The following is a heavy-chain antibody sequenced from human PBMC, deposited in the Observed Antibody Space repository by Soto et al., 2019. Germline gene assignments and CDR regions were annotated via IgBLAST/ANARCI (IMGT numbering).Heavy chain of an antibody. V-gene: IGHV3-7*03. D-gene: IGHD6-19*01. CDR3: ARDAGYSSGWYDPDYFDY. J-gene: IGHJ4*02. CDR2: IKQDGSEK. Sequence: FLRLSCAASGFTFSSYWMSWVRQAPGKGLEWVANIKQDGSEKYYVDSVKGRFTISRDNAKNSLYLQMNSLRAEDTAVYYCARDAGYSSGWYDPDYFDYWGQGTLVTVSS. CDR1: GFTFSSYW.